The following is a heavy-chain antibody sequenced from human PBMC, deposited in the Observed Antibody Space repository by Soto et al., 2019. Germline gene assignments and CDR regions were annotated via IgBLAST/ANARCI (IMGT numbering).Heavy chain of an antibody. CDR1: GGAISSSNW. Sequence: QMQLQESGPGLVKPSGTLSLTCAVSGGAISSSNWWTWVRQPPGKGLEWIGEIYHTGSTNYNPSLQSRVTISLDKSQNQFSPNLNSVTAADTAVYYCSWCYDYASAYYYGLDYWGQGTLVTVTS. V-gene: IGHV4-4*02. J-gene: IGHJ4*02. CDR2: IYHTGST. D-gene: IGHD3-10*01. CDR3: SWCYDYASAYYYGLDY.